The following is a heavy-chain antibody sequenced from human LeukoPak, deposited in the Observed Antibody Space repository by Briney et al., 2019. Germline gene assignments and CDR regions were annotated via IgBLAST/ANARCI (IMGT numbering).Heavy chain of an antibody. Sequence: PGGSLRLSCAASGFTFSSYGMHWVRQAPGKGLEWVAFIRYDGSNKYYADSVKGRFTISRDNSKNTLYLQMNSLRAEDTAVYYCAKDRRFGVVIIALDYWGQGTLVTVSS. D-gene: IGHD3-3*01. CDR1: GFTFSSYG. J-gene: IGHJ4*02. CDR3: AKDRRFGVVIIALDY. V-gene: IGHV3-30*02. CDR2: IRYDGSNK.